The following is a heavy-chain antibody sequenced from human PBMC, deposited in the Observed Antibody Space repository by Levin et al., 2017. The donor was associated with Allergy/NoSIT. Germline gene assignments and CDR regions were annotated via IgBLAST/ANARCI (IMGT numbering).Heavy chain of an antibody. CDR1: GDSISRGFYY. CDR2: IYVTGST. D-gene: IGHD5-12*01. J-gene: IGHJ6*03. Sequence: SQTLSLTCSVSGDSISRGFYYWSWIRQPAGEGLEWIGRIYVTGSTTYSPSLKSRVTISLHRSKDRVSLKIHSVTAADTAVYYCARDLEGFSGYNPYCYMDVWGKGTTVTVSS. V-gene: IGHV4-61*02. CDR3: ARDLEGFSGYNPYCYMDV.